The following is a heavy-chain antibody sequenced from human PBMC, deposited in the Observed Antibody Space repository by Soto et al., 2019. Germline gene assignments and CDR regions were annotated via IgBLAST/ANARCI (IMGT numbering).Heavy chain of an antibody. V-gene: IGHV1-18*04. D-gene: IGHD2-15*01. CDR2: INPYDGNT. J-gene: IGHJ3*02. Sequence: ASVKVSCKAAAYNFTSYCIHWVRQAPGQGLEWMGRINPYDGNTTYAQKLQGRVTMTTDTSTSTAYMELSSLTSEDTAVYYCARDGVPRYIVVVLADRHNAYAIWGQGTMDHVSS. CDR3: ARDGVPRYIVVVLADRHNAYAI. CDR1: AYNFTSYC.